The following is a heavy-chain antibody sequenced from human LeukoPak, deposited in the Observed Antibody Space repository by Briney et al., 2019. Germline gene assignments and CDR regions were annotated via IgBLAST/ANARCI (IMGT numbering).Heavy chain of an antibody. Sequence: GMSLRLSCAVSGFTFSSHAMNWVRQAPGKGLEWIAGINIRSTGTYYADSVKGRFTISRDDSKNTLYLQMNTLSVEDTAVYYCAKLLGTRWPMWGLDVWGQGTTVTVSS. V-gene: IGHV3-23*01. D-gene: IGHD2-8*02. CDR2: INIRSTGT. CDR1: GFTFSSHA. CDR3: AKLLGTRWPMWGLDV. J-gene: IGHJ6*02.